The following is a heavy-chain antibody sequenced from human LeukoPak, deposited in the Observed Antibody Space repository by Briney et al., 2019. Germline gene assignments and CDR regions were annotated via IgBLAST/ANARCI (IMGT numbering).Heavy chain of an antibody. CDR1: GYTFTGYY. Sequence: ASVKVSCKASGYTFTGYYMHWVRQAPGQGLEWMGWINPNSGGTNYAQKFQGWVTMTRDTSISTAYLELSRLRSDDTAVYYCAREKYGYLVAYYFDYWGQGTLATVSS. J-gene: IGHJ4*02. V-gene: IGHV1-2*04. CDR2: INPNSGGT. D-gene: IGHD5-18*01. CDR3: AREKYGYLVAYYFDY.